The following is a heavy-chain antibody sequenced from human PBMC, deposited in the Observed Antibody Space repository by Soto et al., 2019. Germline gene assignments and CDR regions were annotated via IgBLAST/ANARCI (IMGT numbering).Heavy chain of an antibody. CDR1: GGNISSYA. CDR2: IMPIFCTA. V-gene: IGHV1-69*13. Sequence: SVKVSCKASGGNISSYAISWVRQAPGQGLEWMGGIMPIFCTANYAQKFQGRVTITADESTSTAYMELSSLRSEDTAVYYCERGRLQQRVAWWFDPWGQGTLVTVSS. J-gene: IGHJ5*02. CDR3: ERGRLQQRVAWWFDP. D-gene: IGHD6-13*01.